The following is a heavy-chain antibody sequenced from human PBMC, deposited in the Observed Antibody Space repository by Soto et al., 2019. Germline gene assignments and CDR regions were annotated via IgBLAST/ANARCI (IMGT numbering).Heavy chain of an antibody. V-gene: IGHV3-30-3*01. J-gene: IGHJ4*02. D-gene: IGHD6-19*01. CDR3: ARDLDSSGWSAFGY. Sequence: QVPLVESGGGVVQPGRSLRLSCAASEFTFSSYAMHWVRQAPGKGLECVAVISYDGTNKYYADSVKGRFTISRDNSKNTLYLQMNSLRAEDTAVYYCARDLDSSGWSAFGYWGQGTLVTVSS. CDR2: ISYDGTNK. CDR1: EFTFSSYA.